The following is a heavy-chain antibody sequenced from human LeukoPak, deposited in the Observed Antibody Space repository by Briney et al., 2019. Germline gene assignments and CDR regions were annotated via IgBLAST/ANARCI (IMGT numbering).Heavy chain of an antibody. Sequence: WGSLRLSCAASGFTFSSYAMNWVRQAPGKGLEWVSAISGSGSTTYYADSVKGRFTISRDNAKNSLYLQMNSLRAEDTAVYYCAQLGITMIGGVWGKGTTVTISS. V-gene: IGHV3-23*01. CDR2: ISGSGSTT. J-gene: IGHJ6*04. D-gene: IGHD3-10*02. CDR3: AQLGITMIGGV. CDR1: GFTFSSYA.